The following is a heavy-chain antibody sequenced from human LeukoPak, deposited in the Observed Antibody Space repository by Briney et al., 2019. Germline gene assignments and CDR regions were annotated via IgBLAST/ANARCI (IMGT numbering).Heavy chain of an antibody. V-gene: IGHV3-30*18. CDR2: ISYDGKNK. CDR1: GFTFSRYG. D-gene: IGHD1-26*01. J-gene: IGHJ4*02. Sequence: PGGSLRLSCAASGFTFSRYGMHWVRQAPGKGLEWVAVISYDGKNKYSVDSVKGRFTISRDNSKNTLYLQMNGLRAEDTAVYYCAKDGDILGAAYYFDYWGQGTLVTVSS. CDR3: AKDGDILGAAYYFDY.